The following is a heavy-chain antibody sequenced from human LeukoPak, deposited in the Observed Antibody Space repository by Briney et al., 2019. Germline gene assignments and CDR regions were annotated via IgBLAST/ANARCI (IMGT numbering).Heavy chain of an antibody. J-gene: IGHJ4*02. Sequence: PGASLRLSCAASGFTFSSYAMSWVRQAPGKGREWVSAVSGSGGSTYYADSVKGRFTISRDNSKNTLYLHMNSLRAEDTAVYYCAKDRVTYYYDSSGYPDYWGQGTLVTVSS. CDR1: GFTFSSYA. CDR3: AKDRVTYYYDSSGYPDY. D-gene: IGHD3-22*01. CDR2: VSGSGGST. V-gene: IGHV3-23*01.